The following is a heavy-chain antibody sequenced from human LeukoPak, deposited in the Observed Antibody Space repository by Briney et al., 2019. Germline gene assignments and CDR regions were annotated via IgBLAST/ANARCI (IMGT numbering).Heavy chain of an antibody. CDR3: ARAMVRGVMIPTAFDY. Sequence: GRSLRLSCAASGFTFSSYAMHWVRQAPGKGLEWVAVISYDGSNKYYADSVKGRFTISRDNSKNTLYLQMNSLRAEDTAVYYCARAMVRGVMIPTAFDYWGQGTLVTVSS. J-gene: IGHJ4*02. V-gene: IGHV3-30-3*01. D-gene: IGHD3-10*01. CDR1: GFTFSSYA. CDR2: ISYDGSNK.